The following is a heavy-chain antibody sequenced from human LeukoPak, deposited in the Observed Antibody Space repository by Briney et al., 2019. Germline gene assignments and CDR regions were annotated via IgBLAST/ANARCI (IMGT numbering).Heavy chain of an antibody. CDR3: AKVNNIRAVAGTFDY. D-gene: IGHD6-19*01. V-gene: IGHV3-23*01. Sequence: GGSLRLSCAASGFTFSSYAMSWVRQAPGKGLEWVSAISGSGGSTYYADSVKGRLTISRDNSKNTPYLQMNGLRAEDTAVYYCAKVNNIRAVAGTFDYWGQGTLVTVSS. CDR2: ISGSGGST. CDR1: GFTFSSYA. J-gene: IGHJ4*02.